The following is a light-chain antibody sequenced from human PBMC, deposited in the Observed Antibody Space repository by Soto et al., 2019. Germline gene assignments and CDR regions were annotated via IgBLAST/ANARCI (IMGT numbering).Light chain of an antibody. V-gene: IGKV1-5*01. J-gene: IGKJ1*01. CDR2: DAS. CDR1: QNINRR. CDR3: QQYNNYPWT. Sequence: DIQMTQSPSTISAYVGAIVNITGRASQNINRRLAWYQQKPGKAPNLLIYDASSLESGVPARFSGGGSGTEFTLTISSLQPDDFSTFYCQQYNNYPWTCGQGNKGDIK.